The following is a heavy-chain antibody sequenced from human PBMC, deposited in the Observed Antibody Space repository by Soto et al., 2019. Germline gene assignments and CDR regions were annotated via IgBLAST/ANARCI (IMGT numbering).Heavy chain of an antibody. J-gene: IGHJ4*02. CDR2: IYTSGST. CDR3: ARPSAGYSSSYDFDY. CDR1: GGSISSYY. D-gene: IGHD6-13*01. V-gene: IGHV4-4*07. Sequence: SETLSLTCTVSGGSISSYYWSWIRQPAGKGLEWIGRIYTSGSTNYNPSLKSRVTMSVDTSKNQFSLKLSSVTAADTAVYYCARPSAGYSSSYDFDYWGQGTLVTVSS.